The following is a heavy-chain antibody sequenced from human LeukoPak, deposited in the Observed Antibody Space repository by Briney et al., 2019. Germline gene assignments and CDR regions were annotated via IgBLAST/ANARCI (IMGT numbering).Heavy chain of an antibody. CDR2: INSDGNSI. Sequence: GGSLRLSCAASGLSISVHWMHWVRQGPGKGLVWVSRINSDGNSIDYADSVKGRFTISRDNSKNSLYLQMNSLRTEDTALYYCAKGQKSYYYYMDVWGKGTTVTVSS. J-gene: IGHJ6*03. CDR3: AKGQKSYYYYMDV. CDR1: GLSISVHW. V-gene: IGHV3-74*01.